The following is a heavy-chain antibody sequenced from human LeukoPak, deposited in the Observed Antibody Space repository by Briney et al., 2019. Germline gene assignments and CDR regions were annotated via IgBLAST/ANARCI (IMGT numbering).Heavy chain of an antibody. V-gene: IGHV1-69*04. CDR3: ARDTTGTAPGDY. CDR1: GGTFSSYT. D-gene: IGHD1-1*01. J-gene: IGHJ4*02. CDR2: IIPILGIA. Sequence: GASVKVSCKASGGTFSSYTISWVRQAPGQGLEWMGRIIPILGIANYAQKFQGRVTITADKSTSTAYMELSSLRSEDTAVYYCARDTTGTAPGDYWGQGTLVTVSS.